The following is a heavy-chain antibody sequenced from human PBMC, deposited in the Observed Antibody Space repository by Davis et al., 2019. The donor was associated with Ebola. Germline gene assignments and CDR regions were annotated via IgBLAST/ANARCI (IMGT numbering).Heavy chain of an antibody. D-gene: IGHD2-15*01. J-gene: IGHJ6*03. Sequence: SVHVPRKASGYTFTSYAMYWLRQAPGQGLAWMGWINTNTGNPTYAQGFTGRFVFSLDTSVSTAYLQICSLKAEDTAVYYCARALLDYCYYYMDVWGKGTTVTVSS. V-gene: IGHV7-4-1*01. CDR3: ARALLDYCYYYMDV. CDR1: GYTFTSYA. CDR2: INTNTGNP.